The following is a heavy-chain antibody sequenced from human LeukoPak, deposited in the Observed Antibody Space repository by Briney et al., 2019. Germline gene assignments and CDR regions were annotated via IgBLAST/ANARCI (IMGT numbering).Heavy chain of an antibody. J-gene: IGHJ4*02. Sequence: AASVKVSCKVSGYTFTDYYMHWVPQAPGKGLEWMGLVYPEDGETIYAEKFQGRVTITADTSTDTAYIDMSSLRCEDTAVYYCATPRGYSYGHTFDYWGQGTLVTVSS. CDR1: GYTFTDYY. CDR3: ATPRGYSYGHTFDY. D-gene: IGHD5-18*01. V-gene: IGHV1-69-2*01. CDR2: VYPEDGET.